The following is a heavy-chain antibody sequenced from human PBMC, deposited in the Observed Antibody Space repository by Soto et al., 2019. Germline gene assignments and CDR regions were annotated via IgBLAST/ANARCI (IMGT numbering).Heavy chain of an antibody. D-gene: IGHD3-22*01. Sequence: QVQLVESGGGVVQPGRSLRLSCAASGFTFSSYGMHWVRQAPGKGLEWVAVIWYDGSNKYYADSVKGRFTISRDNSKNTLYLQMNSLRAEDTAVYYCARVTDSSGYNADYWGQGTLVPVSS. CDR2: IWYDGSNK. CDR1: GFTFSSYG. CDR3: ARVTDSSGYNADY. V-gene: IGHV3-33*01. J-gene: IGHJ4*02.